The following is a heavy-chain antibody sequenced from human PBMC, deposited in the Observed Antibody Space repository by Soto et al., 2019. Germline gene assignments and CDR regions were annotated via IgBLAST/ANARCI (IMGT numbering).Heavy chain of an antibody. Sequence: QVQLQESGPGLVKPSETLSLTCTVSGGSVSSDSYYWSWIRQSPGKGLEWIGYIYHSGGTNYNPSLKSRVTMSVDTSKNQFSLKLSSVTAADTAVYYCARGNWKGDYWGQGTLVTVSS. V-gene: IGHV4-61*01. CDR1: GGSVSSDSYY. J-gene: IGHJ4*02. CDR3: ARGNWKGDY. CDR2: IYHSGGT. D-gene: IGHD1-20*01.